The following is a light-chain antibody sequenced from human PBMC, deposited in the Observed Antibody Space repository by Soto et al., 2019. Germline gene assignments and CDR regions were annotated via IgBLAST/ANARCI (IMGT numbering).Light chain of an antibody. CDR1: QRISSW. Sequence: DIQMTQSPFTLSASVGDRVTITCRASQRISSWLAWYQEKPGKAPNLLIYDASSLKSGVLSRFSGSGSGTEFTLTISSLQPDDFATYFCQQYNSYPRTFGQGTKVEIK. V-gene: IGKV1-5*01. CDR3: QQYNSYPRT. CDR2: DAS. J-gene: IGKJ1*01.